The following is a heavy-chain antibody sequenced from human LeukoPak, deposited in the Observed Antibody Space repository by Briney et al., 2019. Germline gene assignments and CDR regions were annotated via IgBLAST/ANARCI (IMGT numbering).Heavy chain of an antibody. J-gene: IGHJ4*02. CDR2: ISGSGGST. CDR1: GFTFSSYA. V-gene: IGHV3-23*01. CDR3: AKIRYYYDSSGYSGIDY. D-gene: IGHD3-22*01. Sequence: GGSLRLSCAASGFTFSSYAMSWVRQAPGKGLEWVSAISGSGGSTYYADSVKGRFTISRDNSKNTLYLQMNSLRAEDTAVYYCAKIRYYYDSSGYSGIDYWGQGTLVTVSS.